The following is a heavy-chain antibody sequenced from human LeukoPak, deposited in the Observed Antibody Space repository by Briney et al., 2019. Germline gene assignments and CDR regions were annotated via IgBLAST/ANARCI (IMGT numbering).Heavy chain of an antibody. J-gene: IGHJ4*02. Sequence: PGRSLRLSCAASGFTFSSYGMHWVRQAPGKGLEWVAVIWYDGRNKYYADSVKGRFTISRDNSKNTLYLQMNSLRAEDTAVYYCAKDPYGDYLLDYWGQGTLVTVSS. CDR1: GFTFSSYG. CDR2: IWYDGRNK. D-gene: IGHD4-17*01. V-gene: IGHV3-33*06. CDR3: AKDPYGDYLLDY.